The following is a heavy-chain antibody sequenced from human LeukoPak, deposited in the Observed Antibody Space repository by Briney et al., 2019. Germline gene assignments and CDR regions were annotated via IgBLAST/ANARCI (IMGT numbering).Heavy chain of an antibody. CDR2: ISSSGSTI. V-gene: IGHV3-11*04. CDR1: GFTFSAYY. J-gene: IGHJ6*04. Sequence: GGSLRLSCAASGFTFSAYYMSWIRQAPGKGLEWVSYISSSGSTIYYADSVTGRFTISTDNAKNSLYLQMNSLRAEDTAVYYCAELGITMIGGVWGKGTTVTISS. D-gene: IGHD3-10*02. CDR3: AELGITMIGGV.